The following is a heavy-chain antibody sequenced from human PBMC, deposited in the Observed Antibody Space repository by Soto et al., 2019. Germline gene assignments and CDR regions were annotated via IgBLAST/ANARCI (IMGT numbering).Heavy chain of an antibody. CDR1: GYTFTSYY. CDR3: AREDYYGSGSYYNGPRYYYGMDV. J-gene: IGHJ6*02. Sequence: GASVKVSCKASGYTFTSYYMHWVRQAPGQGLEWMGIINPSGGSTSYAQKFQGRVTMTRDTSTSTVYMELSSLRSEDTAVYYCAREDYYGSGSYYNGPRYYYGMDVWGQGTTVTVSS. CDR2: INPSGGST. D-gene: IGHD3-10*01. V-gene: IGHV1-46*01.